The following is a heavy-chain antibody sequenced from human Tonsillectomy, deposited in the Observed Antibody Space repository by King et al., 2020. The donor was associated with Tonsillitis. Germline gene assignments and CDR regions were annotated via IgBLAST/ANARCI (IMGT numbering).Heavy chain of an antibody. V-gene: IGHV3-15*01. Sequence: QLVQSGGGLVKPGGSLRLSCAASGFTFSNAWMSWVRQAPGKGLEWVGRIKSKTDGGTTDYAAPVKGRFTISRDDSKNTLELQMNSLKTEDTAVYYCTTGGGRTTVPPRPRTYYFDYWGQGTLVTVSS. J-gene: IGHJ4*02. CDR2: IKSKTDGGTT. CDR1: GFTFSNAW. CDR3: TTGGGRTTVPPRPRTYYFDY. D-gene: IGHD4-11*01.